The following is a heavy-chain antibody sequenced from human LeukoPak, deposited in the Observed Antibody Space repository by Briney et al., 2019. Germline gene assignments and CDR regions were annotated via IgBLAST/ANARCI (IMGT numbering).Heavy chain of an antibody. CDR2: IYYSGST. CDR1: GGSISSYY. D-gene: IGHD6-13*01. V-gene: IGHV4-59*12. CDR3: ARGDPYSSSPYFDY. Sequence: PSETLSLTCTVSGGSISSYYWSWIRQPPGKGLEWIGYIYYSGSTNYNPSLKSRVTISVDTSKNQFSLKLSSVTAADTAVYYCARGDPYSSSPYFDYWGQGTLVTVSS. J-gene: IGHJ4*02.